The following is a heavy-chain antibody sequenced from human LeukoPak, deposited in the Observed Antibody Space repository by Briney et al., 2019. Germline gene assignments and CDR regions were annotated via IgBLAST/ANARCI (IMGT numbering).Heavy chain of an antibody. CDR1: GCTFSSYW. D-gene: IGHD2-15*01. J-gene: IGHJ3*02. V-gene: IGHV3-7*01. CDR2: IKQDGSEK. Sequence: GGSLRLSCAASGCTFSSYWMSWVRQVPGKGLEWVANIKQDGSEKYYVDSVKGRFTISRDNAKNSPYLQMNSLRAEDTAVYYCARVLRDNDAFDIWGQGTMVTVSS. CDR3: ARVLRDNDAFDI.